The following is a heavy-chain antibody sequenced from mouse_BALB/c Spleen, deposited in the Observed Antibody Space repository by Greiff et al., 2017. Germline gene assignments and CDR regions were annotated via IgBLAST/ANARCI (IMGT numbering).Heavy chain of an antibody. J-gene: IGHJ4*01. CDR1: GYSITSDYA. Sequence: EVKLMESGPGLVKPSQSLSLTCTVTGYSITSDYAWNWIRQFPGNKLEWMGYISYSGSTSYNPSLKNRISITRDTSKNQFFLKLNSVTTEDTATYYCARDYDGAMDYWGQGTSVTVSS. CDR2: ISYSGST. D-gene: IGHD2-4*01. V-gene: IGHV3-2*02. CDR3: ARDYDGAMDY.